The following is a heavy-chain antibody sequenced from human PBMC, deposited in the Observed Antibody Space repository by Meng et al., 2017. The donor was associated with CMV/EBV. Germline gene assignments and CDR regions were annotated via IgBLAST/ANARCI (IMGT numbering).Heavy chain of an antibody. CDR3: ARDLPYYDFWSGYNWFDP. J-gene: IGHJ5*02. V-gene: IGHV3-21*01. D-gene: IGHD3-3*01. Sequence: TFSSYSMNWVRKAPGKGLEWVSSISSSSSYIYYADSVKGRFTISRDNAKNSLYLQMNSLRAEDTAVYYCARDLPYYDFWSGYNWFDPWGQGTLVTVSS. CDR1: TFSSYS. CDR2: ISSSSSYI.